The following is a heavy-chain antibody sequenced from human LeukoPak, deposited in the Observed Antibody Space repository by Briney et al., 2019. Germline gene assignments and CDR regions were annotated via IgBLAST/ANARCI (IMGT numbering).Heavy chain of an antibody. D-gene: IGHD5-18*01. J-gene: IGHJ4*02. CDR3: ASRGCSYGRNKPLDY. CDR1: GGSISSSSYY. Sequence: PSETLSLTCTVSGGSISSSSYYWGWIRQPPGKGLEWIGSIYYSGSTYYNPSLKSRVTISVDTSKNQFSLKLSSVTAADTAVYYCASRGCSYGRNKPLDYWGQGTLVTVSS. CDR2: IYYSGST. V-gene: IGHV4-39*01.